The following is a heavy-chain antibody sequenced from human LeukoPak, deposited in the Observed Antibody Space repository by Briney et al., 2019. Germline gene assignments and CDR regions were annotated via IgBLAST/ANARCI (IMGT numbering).Heavy chain of an antibody. D-gene: IGHD2-2*01. V-gene: IGHV3-23*01. Sequence: GGSLRLSCAASGFTSSDYTMNWVRQSPGKGLEWVSGISVSDDSTYYADSVKGRFTISRDKSNNMLHLQMNSLRAEDTAVYYCARDRYCVSTNCPYDCWGQGTLVTVSS. CDR3: ARDRYCVSTNCPYDC. CDR2: ISVSDDST. CDR1: GFTSSDYT. J-gene: IGHJ4*02.